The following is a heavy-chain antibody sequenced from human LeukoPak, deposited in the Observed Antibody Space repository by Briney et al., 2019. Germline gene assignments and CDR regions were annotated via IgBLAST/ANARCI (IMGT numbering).Heavy chain of an antibody. V-gene: IGHV4-59*08. D-gene: IGHD3-22*01. CDR2: IYYSGRT. CDR1: GGSISSYY. Sequence: SETLSLTCTVSGGSISSYYWSWIRQPPGKELEWIGYIYYSGRTYYNPSLKSRVTISVDTSKNQFSLSLSSVTAADPAVYYCARTIPDSSGYYYSDYWGQGTLVTVSS. J-gene: IGHJ4*02. CDR3: ARTIPDSSGYYYSDY.